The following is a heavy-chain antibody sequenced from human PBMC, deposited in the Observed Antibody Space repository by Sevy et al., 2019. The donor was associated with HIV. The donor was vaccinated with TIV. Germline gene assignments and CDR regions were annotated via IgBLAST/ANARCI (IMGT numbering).Heavy chain of an antibody. CDR1: GYSFTKYW. V-gene: IGHV5-51*01. CDR3: ARQILGESSTWYFLDAFDI. CDR2: IYPGDSDI. D-gene: IGHD2-2*01. Sequence: GESLKISCKASGYSFTKYWIGWVRQMPGKGLEWMGIIYPGDSDIRYGPSFPGQVTFSVDKSISTAYLQWSSLKASDTAMYYCARQILGESSTWYFLDAFDIWGQGTMVTVSS. J-gene: IGHJ3*02.